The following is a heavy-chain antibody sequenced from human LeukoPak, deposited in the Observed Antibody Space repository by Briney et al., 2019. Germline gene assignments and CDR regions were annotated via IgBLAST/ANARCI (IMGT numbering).Heavy chain of an antibody. D-gene: IGHD4-17*01. CDR2: ISYDGSSK. V-gene: IGHV3-30*18. CDR1: GFTFSSYA. J-gene: IGHJ4*02. CDR3: AKDSVTTLDY. Sequence: GGSLRLSCAASGFTFSSYAMHWVRQAPDKGLEWVAVISYDGSSKYFAKSVKGRFIISRDNSKNTLYLQMNSLRTEDTAVYYCAKDSVTTLDYWGQGTLVTVSS.